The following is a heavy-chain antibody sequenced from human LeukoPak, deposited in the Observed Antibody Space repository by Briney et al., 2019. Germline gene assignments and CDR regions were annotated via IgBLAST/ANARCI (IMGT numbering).Heavy chain of an antibody. CDR3: ARGGDWLFDY. CDR1: GRSFSGYY. Sequence: IPSETLSLTCAVYGRSFSGYYWSWIRQPPGKGLEWIGEINHSGSTSYNPSLKSRVTISVDTSKNQFSLELNSVTAADTAVYYCARGGDWLFDYWGQGILVTVSS. V-gene: IGHV4-34*01. J-gene: IGHJ4*02. D-gene: IGHD2-21*02. CDR2: INHSGST.